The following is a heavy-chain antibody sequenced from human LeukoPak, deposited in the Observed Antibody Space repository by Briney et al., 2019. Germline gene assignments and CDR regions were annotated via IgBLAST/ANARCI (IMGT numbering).Heavy chain of an antibody. CDR2: ISSSGGTI. Sequence: GSLRLSCAASGFTFSNYAMSWVRQAPGEGLEWVSAISSSGGTIHYADSVKGRFTISRDNSKNTLYLQMNSLTAEDTAVYHCAKGKGTGSYYYFDYWGQGTLVIVSS. D-gene: IGHD1-26*01. CDR1: GFTFSNYA. CDR3: AKGKGTGSYYYFDY. J-gene: IGHJ4*02. V-gene: IGHV3-23*01.